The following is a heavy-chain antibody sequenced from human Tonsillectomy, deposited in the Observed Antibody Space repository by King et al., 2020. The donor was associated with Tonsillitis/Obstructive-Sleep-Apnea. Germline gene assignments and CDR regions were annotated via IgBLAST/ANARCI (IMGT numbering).Heavy chain of an antibody. CDR2: IIPILGIA. CDR1: GGTFSSYA. Sequence: QLVQSGAEVKKPGSSVKVSCKASGGTFSSYAISWVRQAPGQGLEWMGGIIPILGIANYAQKFQGRVTITADKSTSTAYMELSSLRSEDTAVYYCAGWAIAAAGHGGMDVWGQGTTVTVSS. D-gene: IGHD6-13*01. V-gene: IGHV1-69*10. J-gene: IGHJ6*02. CDR3: AGWAIAAAGHGGMDV.